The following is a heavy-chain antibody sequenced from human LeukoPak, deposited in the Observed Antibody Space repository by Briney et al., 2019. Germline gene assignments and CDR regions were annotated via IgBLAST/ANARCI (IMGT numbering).Heavy chain of an antibody. CDR1: GFTLTTYW. CDR2: IKPYGTER. Sequence: GGSLRLSCAASGFTLTTYWMSWVRQAPGKGLEWVAHIKPYGTERYFVDFVKGRFTISRDNAKNSLFLQMNRLRADDTAVYHCVGWGSPPPLNYWGQGTLVTVSS. V-gene: IGHV3-7*01. D-gene: IGHD7-27*01. J-gene: IGHJ4*02. CDR3: VGWGSPPPLNY.